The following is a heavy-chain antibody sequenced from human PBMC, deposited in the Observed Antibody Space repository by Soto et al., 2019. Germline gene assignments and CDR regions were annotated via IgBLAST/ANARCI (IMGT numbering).Heavy chain of an antibody. V-gene: IGHV4-4*07. D-gene: IGHD3-22*01. CDR1: GDSISSSYY. Sequence: PSETLSLTCAVSGDSISSSYYWSWIRQPAGKGLEWIGRIYTSGSTNYNPSLKSRVTMSVDTSKNQFSLKLSSVTAADTAVYYCARAPYYYDSSGYYYFWFDPWGQGTLVTVSS. CDR2: IYTSGST. CDR3: ARAPYYYDSSGYYYFWFDP. J-gene: IGHJ5*02.